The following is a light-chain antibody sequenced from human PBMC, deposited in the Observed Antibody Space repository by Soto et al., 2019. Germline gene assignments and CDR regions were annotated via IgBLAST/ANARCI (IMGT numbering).Light chain of an antibody. Sequence: EIVLTQSPGTLSLSPGERASLSCRASQSVGNFLVWYQQKPGQAPSLLIYDTSNRATGIPARFSGSGSGTDFTLTISSLEPEDFTIYYCLQYGNWPLTFGGGTKVEIK. CDR1: QSVGNF. J-gene: IGKJ4*01. CDR3: LQYGNWPLT. CDR2: DTS. V-gene: IGKV3-11*01.